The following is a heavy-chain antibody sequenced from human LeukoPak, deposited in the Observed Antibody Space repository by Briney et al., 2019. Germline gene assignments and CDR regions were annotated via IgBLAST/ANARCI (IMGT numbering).Heavy chain of an antibody. V-gene: IGHV3-21*01. Sequence: GGSLRLSCAASGFTFSSYSMNWVRQAPGKGLEWVSSISSSSSYMYYADSLKGRFTISRGNAKNSLYLQMNSLRAEDTAVYYCARGGYDFWSGYQNPGPNYYYYGMDVWGQGTTVTVSS. CDR1: GFTFSSYS. J-gene: IGHJ6*02. CDR2: ISSSSSYM. D-gene: IGHD3-3*01. CDR3: ARGGYDFWSGYQNPGPNYYYYGMDV.